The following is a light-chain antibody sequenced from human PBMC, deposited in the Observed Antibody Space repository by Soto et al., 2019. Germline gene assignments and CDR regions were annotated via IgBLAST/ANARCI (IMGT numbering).Light chain of an antibody. CDR2: EVS. J-gene: IGLJ2*01. Sequence: QSVLPQPASVSGSLGQSITISCTGTSSDIGAYNYVSWYQQHPGKAPKLIIYEVSYRPSGVSNRFSASKSANTASLTISGLQAEDEADYYCNSFASSNSLIFGGGTKLTVL. CDR1: SSDIGAYNY. V-gene: IGLV2-14*01. CDR3: NSFASSNSLI.